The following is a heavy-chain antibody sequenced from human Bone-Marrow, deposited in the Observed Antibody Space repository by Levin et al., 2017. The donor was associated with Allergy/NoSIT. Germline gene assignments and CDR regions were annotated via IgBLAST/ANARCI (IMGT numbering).Heavy chain of an antibody. D-gene: IGHD2-2*01. J-gene: IGHJ4*02. Sequence: GESLKISCAASGFTFSSYSMNWVRQAPGKGLEWVSSISSSSSYIYYADSVKGRFTISRDNAKNSLYLQMNSLRAEDTAVYYCARGGWIVVVPAAKGYFDYWGQGTLVTVSS. CDR1: GFTFSSYS. CDR3: ARGGWIVVVPAAKGYFDY. CDR2: ISSSSSYI. V-gene: IGHV3-21*01.